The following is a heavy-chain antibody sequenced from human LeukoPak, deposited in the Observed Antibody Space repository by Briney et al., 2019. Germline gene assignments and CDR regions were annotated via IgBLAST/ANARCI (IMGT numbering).Heavy chain of an antibody. CDR3: ARSQYYYDSSGYSWFDP. J-gene: IGHJ5*02. V-gene: IGHV3-11*04. Sequence: LSLTCAVYGGSFSGYYWSWIRQAPGKGLEWVSYISSSGSTIYYADSVKGRFTISRDNAKNSLYLQMNSLRAEDTAVYYCARSQYYYDSSGYSWFDPWGQGTLVTVSS. CDR2: ISSSGSTI. CDR1: GGSFSGYY. D-gene: IGHD3-22*01.